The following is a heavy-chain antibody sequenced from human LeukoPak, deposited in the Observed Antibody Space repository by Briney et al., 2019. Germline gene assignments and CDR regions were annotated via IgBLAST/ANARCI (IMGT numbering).Heavy chain of an antibody. CDR1: AFTFSGSA. V-gene: IGHV3-73*01. CDR2: IRSKANSYAT. Sequence: GGSLKLSCAASAFTFSGSAMHWVRQASGKGLEWVGRIRSKANSYATAYSASVKGRFTISRDDSKNTTFLQMNSLKTEDTAVYYCTRGEWFDPWGQGTLVTVSS. J-gene: IGHJ5*02. CDR3: TRGEWFDP. D-gene: IGHD3-16*01.